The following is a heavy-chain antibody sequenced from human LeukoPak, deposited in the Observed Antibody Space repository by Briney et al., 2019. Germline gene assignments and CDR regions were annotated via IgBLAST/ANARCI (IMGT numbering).Heavy chain of an antibody. D-gene: IGHD6-19*01. CDR2: INPNSGGT. V-gene: IGHV1-2*02. CDR1: GYTFTGYY. J-gene: IGHJ4*02. CDR3: AAAGSGSYYFDY. Sequence: ASVKVSCKASGYTFTGYYIHWVRQAPGQGLEWMGWINPNSGGTNYAQKFQGRVTMTRDTSISTAYMELSSLRSEDTAVYYCAAAGSGSYYFDYWGQGTLVTVSS.